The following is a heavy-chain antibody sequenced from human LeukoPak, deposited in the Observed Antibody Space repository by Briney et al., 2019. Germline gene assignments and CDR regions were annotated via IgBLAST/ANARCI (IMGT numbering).Heavy chain of an antibody. CDR2: ISRSGNTL. D-gene: IGHD3-9*01. J-gene: IGHJ6*02. Sequence: GGSLRLSCAASGFTFSSNGMSWVRQAPGKGLEWISYISRSGNTLYYADSVEGRFTISRDNAKNSLYLQMNSLRAEDTAVYYCAREVVIFPDYYYYGMDVWGQGTTVTVSS. CDR3: AREVVIFPDYYYYGMDV. CDR1: GFTFSSNG. V-gene: IGHV3-48*04.